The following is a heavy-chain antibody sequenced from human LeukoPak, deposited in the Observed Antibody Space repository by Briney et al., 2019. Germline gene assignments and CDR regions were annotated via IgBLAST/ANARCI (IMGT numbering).Heavy chain of an antibody. J-gene: IGHJ6*03. CDR3: ARVEATTGRNYHYYYMDV. CDR1: GFYFSGYS. D-gene: IGHD1-1*01. V-gene: IGHV3-21*06. CDR2: INTGSAYM. Sequence: GGSLRLSCAASGFYFSGYSMNWVRQAPGKGLEWVSSINTGSAYMYYADSVKGRFTISRDNAKNSLHLQMYSLRAEDTAVYFCARVEATTGRNYHYYYMDVWGKGTTVTVSS.